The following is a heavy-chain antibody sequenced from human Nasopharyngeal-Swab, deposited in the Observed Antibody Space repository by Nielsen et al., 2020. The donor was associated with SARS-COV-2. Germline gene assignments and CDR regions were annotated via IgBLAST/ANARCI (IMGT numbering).Heavy chain of an antibody. D-gene: IGHD2-2*01. J-gene: IGHJ6*03. Sequence: ASVKVSCKASGYTFTSYAMNWVRQAPGQGLEWMGWINTNTGNPTYAQGFTGRFVFSLDTSVSTAYLQISSLKAEDTAVYYCARDHIVVVPAAIINYYYYYYMDVWGKGTTVTVSS. CDR3: ARDHIVVVPAAIINYYYYYYMDV. CDR2: INTNTGNP. CDR1: GYTFTSYA. V-gene: IGHV7-4-1*02.